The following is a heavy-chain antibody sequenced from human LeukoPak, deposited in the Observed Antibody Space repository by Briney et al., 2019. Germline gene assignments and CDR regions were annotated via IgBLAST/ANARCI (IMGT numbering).Heavy chain of an antibody. CDR2: IHFSGST. J-gene: IGHJ4*02. CDR3: ARHFPIVATTYLRGYYFDY. Sequence: SETLSPTCTVSGGSTSNSSYYWAWIPQPPGKGLEWIGGIHFSGSTYYNPSLQSRVTISIDTSKNQFSMKLRFVTAADTAVYYCARHFPIVATTYLRGYYFDYWGQGTLVTVSS. V-gene: IGHV4-39*07. CDR1: GGSTSNSSYY. D-gene: IGHD5-12*01.